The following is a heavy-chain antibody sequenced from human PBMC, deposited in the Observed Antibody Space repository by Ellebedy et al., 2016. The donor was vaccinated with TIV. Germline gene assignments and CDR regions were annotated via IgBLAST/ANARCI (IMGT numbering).Heavy chain of an antibody. J-gene: IGHJ4*02. CDR3: AREVVVPAAIRSTFDY. D-gene: IGHD2-2*02. Sequence: SETLSLXXSVSGGSISTYYWTWIRQPPGKGLEWIGYIYYSGSTYYNPSLKSRVTISVDTSKNQFSLKLSSVTAADTAVYYCAREVVVPAAIRSTFDYWGQGTLVTVSS. CDR2: IYYSGST. CDR1: GGSISTYY. V-gene: IGHV4-59*12.